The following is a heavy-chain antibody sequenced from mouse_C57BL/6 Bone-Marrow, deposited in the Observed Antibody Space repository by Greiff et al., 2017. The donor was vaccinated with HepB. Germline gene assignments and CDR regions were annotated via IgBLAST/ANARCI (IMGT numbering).Heavy chain of an antibody. CDR1: GFSLTSYG. Sequence: QVQLQQSGPGLVQPSQSLSITCTVSGFSLTSYGVHWVRQSPGKGLEWLGVIWSGGSTDYNAAFISKLSISKDNSTAQVFFKMNSLQADDTAMYYCARKEPYAMDYWGQGTSVTVSS. CDR2: IWSGGST. V-gene: IGHV2-2*01. J-gene: IGHJ4*01. CDR3: ARKEPYAMDY.